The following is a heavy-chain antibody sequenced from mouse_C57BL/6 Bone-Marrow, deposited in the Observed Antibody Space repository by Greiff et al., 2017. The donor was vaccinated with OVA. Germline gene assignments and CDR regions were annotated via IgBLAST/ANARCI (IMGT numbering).Heavy chain of an antibody. CDR3: ARELYYDYVFAY. D-gene: IGHD2-4*01. J-gene: IGHJ3*01. CDR1: GYTFTSYW. Sequence: QVQLQQPGAELVKPGASVKMSCKASGYTFTSYWITLVKQRPGQGLEWIGDIYPGSGSTNYNEKFKSKATLTVDTSSSTAYMQLSSLTSEDSAVYYCARELYYDYVFAYWGQGTLVTVSA. CDR2: IYPGSGST. V-gene: IGHV1-55*01.